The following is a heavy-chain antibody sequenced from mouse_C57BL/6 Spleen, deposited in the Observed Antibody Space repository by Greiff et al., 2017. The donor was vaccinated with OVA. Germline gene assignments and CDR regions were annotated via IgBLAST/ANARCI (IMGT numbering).Heavy chain of an antibody. J-gene: IGHJ2*01. D-gene: IGHD1-1*01. Sequence: QVQLQQSGPELVKPGASVKISCKASGYTFTDYYINWVKQRPGQGLEWIGWIFPGSGSTYYNEKFKGKATLTVDKSSSTAYMLLSSLTSEDSAVYFCARSEGSRTRGYFDYWGQGTTLTVSS. CDR2: IFPGSGST. CDR1: GYTFTDYY. V-gene: IGHV1-75*01. CDR3: ARSEGSRTRGYFDY.